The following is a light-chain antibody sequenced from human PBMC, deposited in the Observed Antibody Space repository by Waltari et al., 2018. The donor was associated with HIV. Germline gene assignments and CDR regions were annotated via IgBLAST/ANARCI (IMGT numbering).Light chain of an antibody. CDR3: QQRSNWPPIT. V-gene: IGKV3-11*01. CDR1: QSVEKY. CDR2: DVA. J-gene: IGKJ5*01. Sequence: EVVLTQSPGTLSLSPGERATISCRASQSVEKYIAWYPLKPGQAPRLLMYDVANRATGIPVRFSGSGSGTDFILTISSLEPEDFAVYYCQQRSNWPPITFGQGTRLEIK.